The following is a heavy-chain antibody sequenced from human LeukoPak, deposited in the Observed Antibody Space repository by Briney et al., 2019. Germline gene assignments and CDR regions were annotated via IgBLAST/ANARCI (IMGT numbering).Heavy chain of an antibody. J-gene: IGHJ4*02. CDR2: IRSKTNNYAT. CDR1: GFTFSDSA. CDR3: ARDQEGFDY. Sequence: GGSLRLSCVASGFTFSDSAVHWVRQASGKGLEWVGRIRSKTNNYATAYAASVKGRFTISRDDSKNTAYLQMDSLRTEDTAVYYCARDQEGFDYWGQGTLVTVSS. V-gene: IGHV3-73*01.